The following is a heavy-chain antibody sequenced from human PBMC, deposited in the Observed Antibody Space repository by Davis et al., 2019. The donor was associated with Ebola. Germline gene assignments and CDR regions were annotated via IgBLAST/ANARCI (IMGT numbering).Heavy chain of an antibody. D-gene: IGHD6-25*01. V-gene: IGHV3-7*03. CDR1: GLTLSNFG. CDR3: ARLVSGY. CDR2: IKKDGVQK. J-gene: IGHJ4*02. Sequence: GGSLRLSCATSGLTLSNFGMSWVRQAPGKGLEWVATIKKDGVQKFYVDSVKGRFIISRDNARNSLYLQMNSLKNEDTAVYYCARLVSGYWGQGTLVSVSS.